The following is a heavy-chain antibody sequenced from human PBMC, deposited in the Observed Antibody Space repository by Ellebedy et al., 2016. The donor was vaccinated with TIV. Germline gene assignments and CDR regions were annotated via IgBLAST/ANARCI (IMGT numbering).Heavy chain of an antibody. CDR3: ARGNTMFRGLILRLSAEYFHH. V-gene: IGHV1-2*02. Sequence: ASVKVSXXASGYTFTSYGISWVRQAPGQGLEWMGWINLNSGDTNSAQKFQGRVTMTRDTSISTAYMELSRLRSDDTAVYYCARGNTMFRGLILRLSAEYFHHWGQGTLVTVSS. CDR2: INLNSGDT. CDR1: GYTFTSYG. D-gene: IGHD3-10*01. J-gene: IGHJ1*01.